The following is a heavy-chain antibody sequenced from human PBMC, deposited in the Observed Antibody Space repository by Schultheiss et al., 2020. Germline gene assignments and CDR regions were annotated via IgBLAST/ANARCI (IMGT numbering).Heavy chain of an antibody. V-gene: IGHV3-30*18. J-gene: IGHJ4*02. D-gene: IGHD3-16*01. CDR2: ISYDGSAK. CDR1: GFTFSDYG. CDR3: AKFRGRDNRSAHVAFDY. Sequence: GGSLRLSCAASGFTFSDYGMHWVRQTPGKGLEWLAVISYDGSAKYYADSVKGRFTVSRDTSKNTLYLQMNSLTVVDTAVYYCAKFRGRDNRSAHVAFDYWGQGTLVTVSS.